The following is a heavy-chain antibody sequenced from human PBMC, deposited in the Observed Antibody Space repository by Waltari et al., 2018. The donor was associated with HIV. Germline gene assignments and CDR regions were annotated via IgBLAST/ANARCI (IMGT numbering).Heavy chain of an antibody. CDR1: GGTFSSYA. V-gene: IGHV1-69*06. Sequence: QVQLVQSGAEVKKPGSSVKVSCKASGGTFSSYAISWVRQAPGQGLEWMGGIIPIFGTANYAQKSQGRVTITADKSTSTAYMELSSLRSEDTAVYYCARDVPDCSSTSCYYGMDVWGQGTTVTVSS. CDR2: IIPIFGTA. D-gene: IGHD2-2*01. J-gene: IGHJ6*02. CDR3: ARDVPDCSSTSCYYGMDV.